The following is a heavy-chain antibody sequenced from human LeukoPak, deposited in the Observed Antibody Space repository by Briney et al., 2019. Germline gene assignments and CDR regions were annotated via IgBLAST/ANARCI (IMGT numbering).Heavy chain of an antibody. Sequence: SETLSLTCTVSGGSISSHYWSWIRQPPGKGLEWIGYIYYSGSTNYNPSLKSRVTISVDTSKNQFSLKLSSVTAAGTAVYYCARGVGRRITIFGVVIPNWFDPWGQGTLVTVSS. J-gene: IGHJ5*02. CDR3: ARGVGRRITIFGVVIPNWFDP. V-gene: IGHV4-59*11. CDR2: IYYSGST. D-gene: IGHD3-3*01. CDR1: GGSISSHY.